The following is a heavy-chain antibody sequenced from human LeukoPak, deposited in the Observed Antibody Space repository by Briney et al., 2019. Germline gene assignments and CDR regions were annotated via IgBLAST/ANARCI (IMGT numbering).Heavy chain of an antibody. V-gene: IGHV4-39*07. CDR3: ARDLDVSSSWSIDAFDI. J-gene: IGHJ3*02. D-gene: IGHD6-13*01. CDR2: IYYSGST. CDR1: GGSISISSYY. Sequence: SETLSLTCTVSGGSISISSYYWGWIRQPPGKGLEWIGNIYYSGSTYYNPSLKSRVTISVDTSKNQFSLKLSSVTAADTAVYYCARDLDVSSSWSIDAFDIWGQGTMVTVSS.